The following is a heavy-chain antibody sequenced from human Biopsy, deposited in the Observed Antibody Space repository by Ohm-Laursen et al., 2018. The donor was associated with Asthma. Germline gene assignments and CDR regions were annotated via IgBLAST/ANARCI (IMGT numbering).Heavy chain of an antibody. D-gene: IGHD4-17*01. V-gene: IGHV1-24*01. CDR1: EYSLTDLS. CDR2: HDHEEGGT. J-gene: IGHJ4*02. CDR3: ASDFPKDYVRYNFQF. Sequence: ASVKVSCKISEYSLTDLSMHWVRQAPGQGLEWMGGHDHEEGGTVNARRFQGRVTMTEDTSTDTAYMELSSLSSDDTAVYYCASDFPKDYVRYNFQFWGQGTLATVSS.